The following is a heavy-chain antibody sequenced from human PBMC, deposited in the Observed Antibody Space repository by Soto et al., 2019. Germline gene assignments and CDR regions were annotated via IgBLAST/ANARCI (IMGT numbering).Heavy chain of an antibody. J-gene: IGHJ4*02. CDR2: ISGSGGTT. V-gene: IGHV3-23*01. Sequence: PGGSLRLSCAASGFTFSSYAMSWVRQAPGKGLEWVSAISGSGGTTYFADSVKGRFTISRDNSKNTLYLQMTSLRVEDTAVYYCAKSFTMGEMATIPPFDYWGQGTPVTVS. D-gene: IGHD3-3*01. CDR1: GFTFSSYA. CDR3: AKSFTMGEMATIPPFDY.